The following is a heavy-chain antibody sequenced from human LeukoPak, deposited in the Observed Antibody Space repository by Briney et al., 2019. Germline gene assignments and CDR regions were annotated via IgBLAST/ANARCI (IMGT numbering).Heavy chain of an antibody. CDR2: IYYSGST. CDR1: GGSISSYY. Sequence: KPSETLSLTCTVSGGSISSYYWSWIRQPPGKGLEWIGYIYYSGSTNYNPSLKSRVTISVDTSKNQFSLKLSSVTAADTAVYYCARHTYDFWSGYPGAGGQLDYWGQGTLVTVSS. V-gene: IGHV4-59*08. D-gene: IGHD3-3*01. CDR3: ARHTYDFWSGYPGAGGQLDY. J-gene: IGHJ4*02.